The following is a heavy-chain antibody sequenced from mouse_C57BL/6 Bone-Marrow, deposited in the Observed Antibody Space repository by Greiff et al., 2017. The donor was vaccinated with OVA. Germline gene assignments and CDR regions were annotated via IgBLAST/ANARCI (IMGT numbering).Heavy chain of an antibody. D-gene: IGHD1-1*01. Sequence: VKLKESGPGLVQPSQSLSITCTVSGFSLTSYGVHWVRQSPGKGLEWLGVIWSGGSTDYNAAFISRLSISKDNSKSQVFFKMNSLQADDTAIYYCASYGREVAYWGQGTLVTVSA. CDR3: ASYGREVAY. CDR1: GFSLTSYG. CDR2: IWSGGST. V-gene: IGHV2-2*01. J-gene: IGHJ3*01.